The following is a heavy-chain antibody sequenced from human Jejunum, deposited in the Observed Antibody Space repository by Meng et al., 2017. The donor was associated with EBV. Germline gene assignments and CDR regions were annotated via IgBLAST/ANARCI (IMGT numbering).Heavy chain of an antibody. CDR3: SREYSDSHYVGDL. Sequence: QVQLVQSGAGVXXXXXSQKXSCTASGVAYSNYQIHWVRQAPGQGLEWVGIVTPINGATAYAQNFWGRVTMTRDTSTGTVYMELSSLTSEDTAMYYCSREYSDSHYVGDLWGQGTLVTVSS. CDR2: VTPINGAT. CDR1: GVAYSNYQ. J-gene: IGHJ5*02. V-gene: IGHV1-46*01. D-gene: IGHD1-26*01.